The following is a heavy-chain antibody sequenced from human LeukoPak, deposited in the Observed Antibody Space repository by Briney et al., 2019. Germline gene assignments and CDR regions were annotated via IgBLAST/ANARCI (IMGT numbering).Heavy chain of an antibody. CDR1: GFTFSSYA. J-gene: IGHJ4*02. V-gene: IGHV3-23*01. Sequence: PGGSLRPSCAASGFTFSSYAMSWVRQAPGKGLEWVSAISGSGGSTYYADSVKGRFTISRDNSKNTLYLQMNSLRAEDTAVYYCAKMGDYVWGSYRPKSYFDYWGQGTLVTVSS. D-gene: IGHD3-16*02. CDR2: ISGSGGST. CDR3: AKMGDYVWGSYRPKSYFDY.